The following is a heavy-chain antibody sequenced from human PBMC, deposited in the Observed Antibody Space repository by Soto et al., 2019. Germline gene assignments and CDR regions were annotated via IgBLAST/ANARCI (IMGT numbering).Heavy chain of an antibody. Sequence: QVPLQESGPGLVKPSQTLSLTCTVSGGSISSGYYWSWIRQHPGKGLEWIGYIYYSGSTKYNPSLKSRVTISVDTSKNQFSLKLTSVTAADTAVYYCARESYGGTSAFDSWGQGTLVTVSS. J-gene: IGHJ4*02. CDR3: ARESYGGTSAFDS. CDR2: IYYSGST. D-gene: IGHD4-17*01. CDR1: GGSISSGYY. V-gene: IGHV4-31*03.